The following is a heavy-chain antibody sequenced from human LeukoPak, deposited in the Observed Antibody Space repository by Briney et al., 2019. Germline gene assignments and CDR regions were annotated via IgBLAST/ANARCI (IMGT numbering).Heavy chain of an antibody. V-gene: IGHV4-59*08. CDR3: TRHYDSDNSGDPDWFDP. J-gene: IGHJ5*02. D-gene: IGHD3-22*01. CDR1: GASVTIDY. CDR2: ISNSGRT. Sequence: PSETLSLTCTVSGASVTIDYWGWIRQPPGKGLEWIGHISNSGRTNYNPSLKSRVTISLDTSRNQFSLKLTSVTAADTAIYYCTRHYDSDNSGDPDWFDPWGQGTLVTVSS.